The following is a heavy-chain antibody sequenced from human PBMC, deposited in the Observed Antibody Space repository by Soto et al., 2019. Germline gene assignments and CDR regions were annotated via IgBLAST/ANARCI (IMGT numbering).Heavy chain of an antibody. Sequence: PSETLSLTCTVSGGSISRYYWSWIRQPPGKGLEWIGYLYNTGSTIYNPSLQGRVTMTTDTSTSTAYMELRSLRSDDTAVYYCAREPDYWGQGTLVTVSS. V-gene: IGHV4-4*08. CDR3: AREPDY. J-gene: IGHJ4*02. CDR2: LYNTGST. CDR1: GGSISRYY.